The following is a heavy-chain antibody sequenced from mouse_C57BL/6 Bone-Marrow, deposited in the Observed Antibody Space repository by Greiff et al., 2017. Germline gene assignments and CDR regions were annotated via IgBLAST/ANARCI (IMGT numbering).Heavy chain of an antibody. Sequence: VQVVESGAELARPGASVKLSCKASGYTFTSYGISWVKQRTGQGLEWIGEIYPRSGNTYYNEKFKGKATLTADKSSSTAYMELRSLTSEDSAVYFCARRWLPGDYWGQGTTLTVSS. V-gene: IGHV1-81*01. CDR2: IYPRSGNT. D-gene: IGHD2-3*01. CDR1: GYTFTSYG. CDR3: ARRWLPGDY. J-gene: IGHJ2*01.